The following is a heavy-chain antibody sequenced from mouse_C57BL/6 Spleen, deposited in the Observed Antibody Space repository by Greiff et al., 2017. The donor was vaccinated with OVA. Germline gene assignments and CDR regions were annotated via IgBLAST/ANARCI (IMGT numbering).Heavy chain of an antibody. CDR1: GYSITSGYY. V-gene: IGHV3-6*01. CDR2: ISYDGSN. D-gene: IGHD2-3*01. CDR3: AREGLLRRYFDY. J-gene: IGHJ2*01. Sequence: DVKLVESGPGLVKPSQSLSLTCSVTGYSITSGYYWNWIRQFPGNKLEWMGYISYDGSNNYNPSLKNRISITRDTSKNQFFLKLNSVTTEDTATYYCAREGLLRRYFDYWGQGTTLTVSS.